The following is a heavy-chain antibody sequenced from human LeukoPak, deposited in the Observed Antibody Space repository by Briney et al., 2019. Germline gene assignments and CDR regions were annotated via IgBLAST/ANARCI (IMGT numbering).Heavy chain of an antibody. Sequence: SETLSLTCTVSGGSISYFYWGCIRQPPGKGMEWVGYIYHGGITNYNPSLESRVSMSADTSKNQFSLRLNSVTAADTAAYYCARLNVGSGWFFDYWGQGTLVTVSS. CDR2: IYHGGIT. CDR1: GGSISYFY. CDR3: ARLNVGSGWFFDY. J-gene: IGHJ4*02. V-gene: IGHV4-59*08. D-gene: IGHD6-19*01.